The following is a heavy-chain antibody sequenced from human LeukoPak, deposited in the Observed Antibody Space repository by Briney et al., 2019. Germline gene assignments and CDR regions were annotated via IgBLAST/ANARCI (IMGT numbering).Heavy chain of an antibody. CDR1: GFPFSSYS. CDR3: ATERPDSRVLDY. J-gene: IGHJ4*02. D-gene: IGHD3-10*01. V-gene: IGHV3-21*01. Sequence: PGGSLRLSCAASGFPFSSYSMNWVRQAPGKGLEWVSSISSRSSDIYYADSVKGRFTISRDNSKNTLYLQMNSLRVEDSAVYYCATERPDSRVLDYWGQGLVVTVSS. CDR2: ISSRSSDI.